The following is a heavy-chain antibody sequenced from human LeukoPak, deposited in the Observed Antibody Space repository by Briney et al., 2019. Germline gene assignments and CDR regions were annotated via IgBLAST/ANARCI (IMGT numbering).Heavy chain of an antibody. CDR2: IHTSGST. V-gene: IGHV4-4*07. CDR3: GRGHDSIRTFGEVIKSRTRWFDP. Sequence: SETLSLTCTVSGGSISSYYWSWIRQPAGKGLAWIGRIHTSGSTKYNPSLKSRVTMSGDTSKNQFSLKLSSVTAADTAVYYCGRGHDSIRTFGEVIKSRTRWFDPWGQGTLVTVSS. CDR1: GGSISSYY. J-gene: IGHJ5*02. D-gene: IGHD3-3*01.